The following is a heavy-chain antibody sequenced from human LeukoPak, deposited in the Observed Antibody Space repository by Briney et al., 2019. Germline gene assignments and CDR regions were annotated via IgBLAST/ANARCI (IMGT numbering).Heavy chain of an antibody. V-gene: IGHV4-39*07. Sequence: KTSETLSLTCTVSDGSISSSSYYCGWIRQPPGKGLEWIGSIYYSGSTYYNPSLKSRVTISVDTSKSQFSLKVTSVTAADTAVYFCARDGRLYSSGQVVWFDPWGQGTLVTVSS. CDR2: IYYSGST. D-gene: IGHD6-19*01. CDR1: DGSISSSSYY. CDR3: ARDGRLYSSGQVVWFDP. J-gene: IGHJ5*02.